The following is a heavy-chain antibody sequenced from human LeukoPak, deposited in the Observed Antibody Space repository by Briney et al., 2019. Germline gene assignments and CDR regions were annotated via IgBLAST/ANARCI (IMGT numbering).Heavy chain of an antibody. J-gene: IGHJ3*02. V-gene: IGHV3-30*02. CDR2: IRYDGSNK. Sequence: PGGSLRLSCAASGFTFSSYGMHWVRQAPGKGLEWVAFIRYDGSNKYYADSVKGRFTISRDNSKNTLYLQMNSLRAEDTAVYYCALYQLPYLDDAFDIWGQGTMVTVSS. D-gene: IGHD2-2*02. CDR3: ALYQLPYLDDAFDI. CDR1: GFTFSSYG.